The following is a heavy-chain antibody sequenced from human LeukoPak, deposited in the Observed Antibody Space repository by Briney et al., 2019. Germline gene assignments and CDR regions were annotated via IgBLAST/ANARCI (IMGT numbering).Heavy chain of an antibody. D-gene: IGHD1-26*01. Sequence: PGGSLRLSCAASGFTFSSYVMHWVRQAPGKGLEWVAVISYDGSNKYYADSVKGRFTISRDSSKNTLFLQMNSLRAEDTAIYYCAKDRTVGASYWYFDLWGRGTLVTVSS. J-gene: IGHJ2*01. CDR2: ISYDGSNK. CDR1: GFTFSSYV. CDR3: AKDRTVGASYWYFDL. V-gene: IGHV3-30-3*01.